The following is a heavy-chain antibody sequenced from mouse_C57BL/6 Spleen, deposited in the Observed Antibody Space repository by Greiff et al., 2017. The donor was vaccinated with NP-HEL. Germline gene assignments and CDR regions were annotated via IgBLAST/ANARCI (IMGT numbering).Heavy chain of an antibody. CDR3: ARRGSSGYGGFAY. CDR2: INPGSGGT. D-gene: IGHD3-2*02. Sequence: QVQLQQSGAELVRPGTSVKVSCKASGYAFTNYLIERVKQRPGQGLEWIGVINPGSGGTNYNEKFKGKATLTADKSSSTAYMQLSSLASEASAVYVCARRGSSGYGGFAYWGQGTLVTVSA. CDR1: GYAFTNYL. J-gene: IGHJ3*01. V-gene: IGHV1-54*01.